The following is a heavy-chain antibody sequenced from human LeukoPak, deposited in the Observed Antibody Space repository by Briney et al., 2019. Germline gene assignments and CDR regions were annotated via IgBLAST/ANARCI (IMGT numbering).Heavy chain of an antibody. CDR1: GGSISSSSYY. CDR2: IYYTGST. Sequence: SETLSLTCTVSGGSISSSSYYWGWIRQPPGKGLEWIGCIYYTGSTYYNPSLKSRVTISVDTSKNQFSLKLSSVTAADTAVYYCARVPYYDYVWGSYRYGSGTLFDYWGQGTLVTVSS. J-gene: IGHJ4*02. V-gene: IGHV4-39*07. D-gene: IGHD3-16*02. CDR3: ARVPYYDYVWGSYRYGSGTLFDY.